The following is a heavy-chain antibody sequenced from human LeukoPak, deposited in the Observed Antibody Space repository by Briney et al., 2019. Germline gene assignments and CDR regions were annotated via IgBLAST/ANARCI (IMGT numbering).Heavy chain of an antibody. Sequence: ASVKVSCKASGGTFSSYAISWVRQAPGQGLEWMGGIIPIFGTANYAQKFQGRVTITADESTSTAYMELSSLRSEDTAVYYCASSRGYSYGWNYYYMDVWGKGTTVTVSS. CDR3: ASSRGYSYGWNYYYMDV. D-gene: IGHD5-18*01. CDR1: GGTFSSYA. V-gene: IGHV1-69*13. J-gene: IGHJ6*03. CDR2: IIPIFGTA.